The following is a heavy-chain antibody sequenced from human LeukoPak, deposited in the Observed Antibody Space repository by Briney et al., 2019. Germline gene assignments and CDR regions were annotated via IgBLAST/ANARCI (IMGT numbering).Heavy chain of an antibody. J-gene: IGHJ4*02. CDR3: ARHRITMVRGDPFDY. V-gene: IGHV4-39*01. Sequence: SGTLSLTCTVSGGSISSSSYYWGWIRQPPGKGLEWIGSIYYSGSTYYNPSLKSRVTISVDTSKNQFSLKLSSVTAADTAVYYCARHRITMVRGDPFDYWGQGTLVTVSS. D-gene: IGHD3-10*01. CDR2: IYYSGST. CDR1: GGSISSSSYY.